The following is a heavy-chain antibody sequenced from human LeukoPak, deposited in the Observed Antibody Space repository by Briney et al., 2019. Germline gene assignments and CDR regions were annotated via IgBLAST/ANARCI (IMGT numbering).Heavy chain of an antibody. V-gene: IGHV5-51*01. Sequence: GQSLKISCQGSGYSFTTYWIAWVRQMPGKGLEWMGIIYPGDSDTRYNPSFQGQVTISPDKPISTAYLQWTSLKAADTAMYYCARVRGTYPDYWGQGTLVTVSS. CDR2: IYPGDSDT. CDR1: GYSFTTYW. CDR3: ARVRGTYPDY. J-gene: IGHJ4*02. D-gene: IGHD3-10*01.